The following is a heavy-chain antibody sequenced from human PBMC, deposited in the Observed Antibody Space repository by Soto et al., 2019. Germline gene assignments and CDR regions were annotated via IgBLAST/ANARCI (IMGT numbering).Heavy chain of an antibody. V-gene: IGHV1-8*01. CDR1: GYTFTSYD. J-gene: IGHJ6*03. CDR3: ARGTFPYYMDV. CDR2: MNPNSGNT. Sequence: ASMKVSCKASGYTFTSYDINWVRQATGQGLEWMGWMNPNSGNTAYAQKFQGRVTMTTDTSMSTAYMELRSLRSDDTAVYYCARGTFPYYMDVWGKGTTVTVSS.